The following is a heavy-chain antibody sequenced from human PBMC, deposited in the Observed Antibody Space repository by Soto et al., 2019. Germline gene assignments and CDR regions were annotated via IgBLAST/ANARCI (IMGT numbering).Heavy chain of an antibody. V-gene: IGHV4-34*01. J-gene: IGHJ5*02. CDR1: GGSFSGYY. CDR3: ARGMVRGFRFDP. D-gene: IGHD3-10*01. CDR2: INHSGST. Sequence: QVQLQQWGAGLLKPSETLSLTCAVYGGSFSGYYWSWIRQPPGKGLEWIGEINHSGSTNYNPSLKSRVTISVDTSKNQFFLKLSSVTAADTAVYYCARGMVRGFRFDPWGQGTLVTVSS.